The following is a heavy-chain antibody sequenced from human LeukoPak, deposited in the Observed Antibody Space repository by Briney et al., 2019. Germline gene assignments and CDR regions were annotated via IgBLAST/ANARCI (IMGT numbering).Heavy chain of an antibody. V-gene: IGHV3-9*01. Sequence: GGSLRLSCAASGFTFGDYAMHWVRQAPGKGLEWVSGISWNSGSIGYADSVKGRFTISRDNSKNTLYLQMNSLRAEDTAVYYCARGMVYDSSGYMYYFDYWGQGTLVTVSS. CDR3: ARGMVYDSSGYMYYFDY. D-gene: IGHD3-22*01. CDR2: ISWNSGSI. J-gene: IGHJ4*02. CDR1: GFTFGDYA.